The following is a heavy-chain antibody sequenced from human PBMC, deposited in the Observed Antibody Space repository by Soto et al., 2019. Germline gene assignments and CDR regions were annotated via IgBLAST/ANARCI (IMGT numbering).Heavy chain of an antibody. D-gene: IGHD3-9*01. CDR2: IKSKTDGGTT. CDR1: GFTFSNAW. V-gene: IGHV3-15*07. J-gene: IGHJ6*02. Sequence: GGSLRLSCAASGFTFSNAWMNWVRQAPGKGLEWVDRIKSKTDGGTTDYAAPVKGRFTISRDDSKNTLYLQMNSLKTEDTAVYYCTTDLFGRDILTGYSHYYYYYGMDVWGQGTTVTVSS. CDR3: TTDLFGRDILTGYSHYYYYYGMDV.